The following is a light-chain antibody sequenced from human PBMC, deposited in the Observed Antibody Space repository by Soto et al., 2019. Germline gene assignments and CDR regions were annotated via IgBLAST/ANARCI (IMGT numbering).Light chain of an antibody. CDR2: GAS. V-gene: IGKV3-20*01. J-gene: IGKJ4*01. CDR1: QSVSSSY. CDR3: QQRAGWPPT. Sequence: IVLPQSPGTLSLSPGERATLSCRASQSVSSSYLAWYQQKPGQAPRLLIYGASTRATGIPARFSGSGSGTEFTLTISSLEPEDFAVYFCQQRAGWPPTFGGGTKVDIK.